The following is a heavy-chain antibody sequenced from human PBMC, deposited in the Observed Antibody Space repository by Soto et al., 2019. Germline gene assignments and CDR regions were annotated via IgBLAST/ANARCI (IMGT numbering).Heavy chain of an antibody. V-gene: IGHV1-46*01. CDR3: ARDLAAAAY. J-gene: IGHJ4*02. D-gene: IGHD6-13*01. CDR1: GYIFTNYY. CDR2: INPLPTSGST. Sequence: ASVKVSCKASGYIFTNYYIHWVRQAHGQGLEWMAIINPLPTSGSTNYAQKFQGRVTVTRDTSTSTVYLELSSLRSDDTAVYYCARDLAAAAYWGQGTLVTVSS.